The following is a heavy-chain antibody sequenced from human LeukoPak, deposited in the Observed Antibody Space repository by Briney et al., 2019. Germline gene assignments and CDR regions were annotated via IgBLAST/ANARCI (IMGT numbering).Heavy chain of an antibody. Sequence: GESLKISCKGSGYSFTSYWIGWVRQMPGKGLEWMGIIYPGDSDTRYSPSFQGQVTISADKSISTAYLQWSSLKASDTAMYYRARLEYCGGDCYSVNIDYWGQGTLVTVSS. J-gene: IGHJ4*02. CDR2: IYPGDSDT. CDR3: ARLEYCGGDCYSVNIDY. V-gene: IGHV5-51*01. CDR1: GYSFTSYW. D-gene: IGHD2-21*01.